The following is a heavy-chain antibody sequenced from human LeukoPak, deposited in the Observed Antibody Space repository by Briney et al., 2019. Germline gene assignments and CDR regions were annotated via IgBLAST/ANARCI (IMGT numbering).Heavy chain of an antibody. CDR1: GFTFSSYA. D-gene: IGHD2-21*02. V-gene: IGHV3-23*01. CDR2: ISGSGGST. CDR3: AKSADRYCGGDCYLDY. Sequence: GGSLRLSCAASGFTFSSYAMSWVRQAPGKGLEWVSAISGSGGSTYYADSVKGRFTISRDNSKNTLYLQMNSLRAEDTAVYYCAKSADRYCGGDCYLDYWGRGTLVTVSS. J-gene: IGHJ4*02.